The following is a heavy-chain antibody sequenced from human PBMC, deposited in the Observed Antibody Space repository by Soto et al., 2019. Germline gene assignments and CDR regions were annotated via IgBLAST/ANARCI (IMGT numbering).Heavy chain of an antibody. Sequence: QVQLVESGGGVVQPGRSLRLSCATSGFTFSSYGMHWVRQAPGKGLEWVAVIWYDGSNKYYADSVKGRFTISRDNSKNTQYLQMDSLRAEDTAVYYCARNYHNDYWGQGILVTVSS. CDR3: ARNYHNDY. CDR2: IWYDGSNK. D-gene: IGHD1-7*01. J-gene: IGHJ4*02. CDR1: GFTFSSYG. V-gene: IGHV3-33*01.